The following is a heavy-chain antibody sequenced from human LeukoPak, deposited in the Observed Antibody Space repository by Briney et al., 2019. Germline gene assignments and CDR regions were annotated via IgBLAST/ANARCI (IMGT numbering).Heavy chain of an antibody. CDR2: IYHSGNS. J-gene: IGHJ3*02. D-gene: IGHD6-13*01. CDR3: ARELGNAFDI. V-gene: IGHV4-38-2*02. Sequence: SETLSLTCTVSGYSISSGYYWGWIRQPPGKGLEWIGIIYHSGNSYYNPSLKSRVTISIDTSKNQFSLKLSSVTAADTAVYYCARELGNAFDIWGQGTMVTVSS. CDR1: GYSISSGYY.